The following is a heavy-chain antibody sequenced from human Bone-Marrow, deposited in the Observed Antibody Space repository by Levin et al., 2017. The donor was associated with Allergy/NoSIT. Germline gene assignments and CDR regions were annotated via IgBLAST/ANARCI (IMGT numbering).Heavy chain of an antibody. CDR3: TREMYYDFWSGGTNDFDY. CDR1: GFTFGDYA. CDR2: IRSKAYGGTT. D-gene: IGHD3-3*01. Sequence: GGSLRLSCTASGFTFGDYAMSWVRQAPGKGLEWVGFIRSKAYGGTTEYAASVKGRFTISRDDSKSIAYLQMNSLKTEDTAVYYCTREMYYDFWSGGTNDFDYWGQGTLVTVSS. V-gene: IGHV3-49*04. J-gene: IGHJ4*02.